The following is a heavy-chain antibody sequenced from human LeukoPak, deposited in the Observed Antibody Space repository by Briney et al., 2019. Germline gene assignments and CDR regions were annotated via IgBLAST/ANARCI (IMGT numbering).Heavy chain of an antibody. CDR2: INIGGTNT. V-gene: IGHV3-11*01. J-gene: IGHJ5*02. Sequence: GGSLRLSCAASGFTFNDYYMSWIRQAPGKGLEWLSYINIGGTNTHYADSVKGRFTISRDNAKKPLYLEMSNLRAEDTAVYYCATDGAGFDTWGQGVLVTVSS. CDR3: ATDGAGFDT. CDR1: GFTFNDYY.